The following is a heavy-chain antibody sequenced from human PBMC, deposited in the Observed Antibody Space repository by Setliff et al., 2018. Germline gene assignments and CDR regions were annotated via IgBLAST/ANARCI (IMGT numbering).Heavy chain of an antibody. CDR1: GYTFTNYW. D-gene: IGHD3-22*01. Sequence: PGESLKISCKGSGYTFTNYWMGWVRQMPGKGLAWMGIVYPGDSDTRYSPSLQGQVTFSADRSISTAHLQWDSLKASDTAMYYCARGYDSGGWNYWGQGTLVTVSS. V-gene: IGHV5-51*01. J-gene: IGHJ4*02. CDR3: ARGYDSGGWNY. CDR2: VYPGDSDT.